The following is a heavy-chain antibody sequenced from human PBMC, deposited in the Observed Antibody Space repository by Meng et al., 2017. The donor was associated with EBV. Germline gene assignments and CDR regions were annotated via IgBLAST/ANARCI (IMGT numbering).Heavy chain of an antibody. Sequence: QLQLRESGPGQVKPSETLSLTFTFSGDSISSFYYCGWIRQPPGRGLEWIGSVHYTGSTYYSPSLKSRVTVSVDTSKNQFSLRLTSVTAADTAVYYCARPFPSWQSPRLDPFGAWGQGTMVTVSA. CDR3: ARPFPSWQSPRLDPFGA. D-gene: IGHD6-19*01. V-gene: IGHV4-39*01. J-gene: IGHJ5*02. CDR1: GDSISSFYY. CDR2: VHYTGST.